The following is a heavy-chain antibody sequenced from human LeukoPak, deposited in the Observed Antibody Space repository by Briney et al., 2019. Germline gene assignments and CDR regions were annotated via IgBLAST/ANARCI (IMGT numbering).Heavy chain of an antibody. CDR3: AWHPSSGEFSFDS. Sequence: ASVKVSCKASGGTFSSYSLSWVRQAPGQGLEWMGRIIPIVQITNYAQKFQGRVTITADKSTTTAYLELSSPRSEDTAVYYCAWHPSSGEFSFDSWGQGTLVTVSS. CDR2: IIPIVQIT. D-gene: IGHD3-22*01. J-gene: IGHJ4*02. CDR1: GGTFSSYS. V-gene: IGHV1-69*02.